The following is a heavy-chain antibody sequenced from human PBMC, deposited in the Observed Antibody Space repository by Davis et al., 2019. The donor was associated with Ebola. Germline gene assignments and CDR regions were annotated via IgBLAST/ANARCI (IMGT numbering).Heavy chain of an antibody. CDR1: GFTFSSYS. Sequence: GESLKISCAASGFTFSSYSMNWVRQAPGKGLEWVSSISSSSSYIYYADSVKGRFTISRDNAKNSLYLQMNSLRAEDTAVYYCARDSDYYDSSGYHYYFDYWGQGTLVTVSS. V-gene: IGHV3-21*01. CDR2: ISSSSSYI. J-gene: IGHJ4*02. CDR3: ARDSDYYDSSGYHYYFDY. D-gene: IGHD3-22*01.